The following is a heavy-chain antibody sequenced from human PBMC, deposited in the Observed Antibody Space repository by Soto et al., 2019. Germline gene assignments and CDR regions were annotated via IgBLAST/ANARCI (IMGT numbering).Heavy chain of an antibody. Sequence: PSETLSLTCSVSGDCISRYYWGWIRQSAGKGLEWIGRTYITGDTNYNPSLKSRVTMSVSTSKNQLSLKLSSVTAADTAVYYCARDYTETVDGPMPYYLDYWGQGTPVTASS. V-gene: IGHV4-4*07. CDR2: TYITGDT. CDR1: GDCISRYY. CDR3: ARDYTETVDGPMPYYLDY. J-gene: IGHJ4*02. D-gene: IGHD6-19*01.